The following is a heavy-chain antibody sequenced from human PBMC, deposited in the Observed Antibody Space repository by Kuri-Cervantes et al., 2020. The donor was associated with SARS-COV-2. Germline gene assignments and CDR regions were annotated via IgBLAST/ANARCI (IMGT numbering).Heavy chain of an antibody. CDR2: ISNDGSKK. CDR3: ARDRVGVQDY. CDR1: RFTFSSYA. Sequence: GGSLRLSCAASRFTFSSYAMHWVRLAPGKGLEWVAVISNDGSKKHYAGSVKGRFAISRDNSKNTLYLQMNSLRVEDTAMYYCARDRVGVQDYWGQGTLVTVSS. V-gene: IGHV3-30*09. D-gene: IGHD2-21*01. J-gene: IGHJ4*02.